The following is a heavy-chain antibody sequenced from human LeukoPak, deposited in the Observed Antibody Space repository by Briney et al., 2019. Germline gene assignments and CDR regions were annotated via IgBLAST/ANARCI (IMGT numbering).Heavy chain of an antibody. V-gene: IGHV3-30*03. Sequence: GGSLRLSCELSGRPFSSSIMHWVRRAPGKGLEWVAGMSFDGSQYYVESVKGRFTISRDNSGNTVYLHMTSLGPEDTAVYFCAREGHTSGFCGSFDIWGQGTTVTISS. D-gene: IGHD5-12*01. J-gene: IGHJ3*02. CDR1: GRPFSSSI. CDR3: AREGHTSGFCGSFDI. CDR2: MSFDGSQ.